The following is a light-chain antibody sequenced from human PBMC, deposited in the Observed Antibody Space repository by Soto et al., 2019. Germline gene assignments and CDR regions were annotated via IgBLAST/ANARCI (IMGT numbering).Light chain of an antibody. CDR1: SSDVGSYNL. Sequence: QSALTQPASVSGSPGQSITISCTGTSSDVGSYNLVSWYQQRPGKAPQLIIYEGSKRPSGVSIRYSASKSGNTASLTISGLQAEDESDYYCCSYARRGTYVFGTGTKVTVL. V-gene: IGLV2-23*01. CDR3: CSYARRGTYV. J-gene: IGLJ1*01. CDR2: EGS.